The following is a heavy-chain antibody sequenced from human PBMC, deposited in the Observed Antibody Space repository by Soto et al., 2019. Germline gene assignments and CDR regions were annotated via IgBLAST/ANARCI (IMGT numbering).Heavy chain of an antibody. V-gene: IGHV4-59*08. J-gene: IGHJ4*02. D-gene: IGHD2-8*02. CDR2: MHYSGNT. Sequence: QVQLQESGPGLVKPSETLSLTCSVSGGSISRYYCSWVRQPPGKGLEWIGHMHYSGNTRYNPSLKSRATVSLDTSKNQFSLKLSSATAADTAVYYCATSTGWPGFDFWGQGTLATVSS. CDR1: GGSISRYY. CDR3: ATSTGWPGFDF.